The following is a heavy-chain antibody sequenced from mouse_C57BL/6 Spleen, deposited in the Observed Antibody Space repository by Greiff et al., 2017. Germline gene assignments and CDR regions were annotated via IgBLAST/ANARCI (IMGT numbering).Heavy chain of an antibody. CDR1: GYSITSGCY. J-gene: IGHJ1*03. D-gene: IGHD1-2*01. V-gene: IGHV3-6*01. CDR3: ERRRITTALDV. CDR2: IPYDGGT. Sequence: EVHLVESGPGLVKPSQSLSLTCSVTGYSITSGCYWNWIRQFPGNKLEWMGNIPYDGGTNYNPYLKNQTSFTRDTSTNQFFLKLHTVTTEDTATYYCERRRITTALDVWGTGTTVTVSS.